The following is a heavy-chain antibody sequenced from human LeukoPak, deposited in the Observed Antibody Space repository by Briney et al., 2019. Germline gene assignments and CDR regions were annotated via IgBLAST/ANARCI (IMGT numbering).Heavy chain of an antibody. CDR2: ISSSSSYI. CDR1: GFTFSSYS. D-gene: IGHD2-15*01. Sequence: PGGSLRLSCAASGFTFSSYSMNWVRQAPGKGLEWVSSISSSSSYIYYADSVKGRFTISRDNAKNSLYLQMNSLRAEDTAVYYCARAEVAASYYFDYWGQGTLVTVSS. CDR3: ARAEVAASYYFDY. V-gene: IGHV3-21*01. J-gene: IGHJ4*02.